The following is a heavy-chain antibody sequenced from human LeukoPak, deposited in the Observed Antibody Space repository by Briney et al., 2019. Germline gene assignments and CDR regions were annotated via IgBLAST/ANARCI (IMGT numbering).Heavy chain of an antibody. V-gene: IGHV3-48*01. D-gene: IGHD3-22*01. CDR3: AKDGRGSGYFPDY. CDR2: ISSSSSTI. J-gene: IGHJ4*02. Sequence: GGSLRLSCAASGFSFSSYRVNWVRQAPGKGLEWVSYISSSSSTIYYADSVKGRFTISRDNSKNTLYLQMNSLRPEDSAVHYCAKDGRGSGYFPDYWGQGTLVTVSS. CDR1: GFSFSSYR.